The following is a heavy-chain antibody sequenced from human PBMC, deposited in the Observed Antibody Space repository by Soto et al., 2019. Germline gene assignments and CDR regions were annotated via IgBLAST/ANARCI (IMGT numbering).Heavy chain of an antibody. D-gene: IGHD2-15*01. J-gene: IGHJ6*01. Sequence: ESLQISEEGPGWSVTSYWFSRVRQMPGKGLEWMGRIDPSDSYTNYSPSFQGHVTISADKSISTAYLQWSSLKASDTAMYYCARQDYYYGMDVWVKRTTVTVSS. CDR2: IDPSDSYT. CDR1: GWSVTSYW. CDR3: ARQDYYYGMDV. V-gene: IGHV5-10-1*01.